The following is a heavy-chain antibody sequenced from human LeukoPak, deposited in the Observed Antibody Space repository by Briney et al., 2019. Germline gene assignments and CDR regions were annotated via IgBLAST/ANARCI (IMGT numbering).Heavy chain of an antibody. J-gene: IGHJ6*02. Sequence: TGGSLRLSCAASGFTVSSNYMSWVRQAPGKGLEWVSVIYSGGSTYYADSVKGRFTISRHNSKNTLYLQMNSLRAEDTAVYYCAKGTVRAGYYYYGMDVWGQGTTVTVSS. CDR3: AKGTVRAGYYYYGMDV. D-gene: IGHD4-11*01. V-gene: IGHV3-53*01. CDR2: IYSGGST. CDR1: GFTVSSNY.